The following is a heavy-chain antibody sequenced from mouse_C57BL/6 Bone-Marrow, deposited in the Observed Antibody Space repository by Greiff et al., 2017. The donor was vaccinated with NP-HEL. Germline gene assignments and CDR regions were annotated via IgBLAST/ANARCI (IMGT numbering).Heavy chain of an antibody. V-gene: IGHV1-15*01. CDR3: TGLLRLLYYGMDY. J-gene: IGHJ4*01. Sequence: QVQLQQSGAELVRPGASVTLSCKASGYTFTDYEMHWVKQTPVHGLEWIGAIDPETGGTAYNQKFKGKAILTADKSSSTAYMELRSLTSEDSAVYYCTGLLRLLYYGMDYWGQGTSVTVSS. D-gene: IGHD2-3*01. CDR2: IDPETGGT. CDR1: GYTFTDYE.